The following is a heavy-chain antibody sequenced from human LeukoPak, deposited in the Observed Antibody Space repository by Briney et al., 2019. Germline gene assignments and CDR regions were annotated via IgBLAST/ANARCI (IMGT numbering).Heavy chain of an antibody. CDR3: ARDLAPEEYYYYGMDV. J-gene: IGHJ6*02. CDR2: ISYDGSDK. CDR1: GFTFSGYT. V-gene: IGHV3-30-3*01. Sequence: GGALRLSCSASGFTFSGYTMHWVRQAPGKGLEWVAVISYDGSDKYYADSVKGRFTISRDNSKNTLYLQMNSLRAEDTAVYYCARDLAPEEYYYYGMDVWGQGTTVTVSS. D-gene: IGHD1-14*01.